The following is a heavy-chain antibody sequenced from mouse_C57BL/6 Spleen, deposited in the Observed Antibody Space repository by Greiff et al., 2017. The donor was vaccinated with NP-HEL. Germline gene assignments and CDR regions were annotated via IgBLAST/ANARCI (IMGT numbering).Heavy chain of an antibody. CDR3: ARYGLLLLDV. CDR1: GYTFTDYY. CDR2: INPNNGGT. V-gene: IGHV1-26*01. J-gene: IGHJ1*03. Sequence: EVQLQQSGPELVKPGASVKISCKASGYTFTDYYMNWVKQSHGKSLEWIGDINPNNGGTSYNQKFKGKATLTVDKSSSTAYMELRSLTSEDSAVYYCARYGLLLLDVWGTGTTVTVSS. D-gene: IGHD1-1*01.